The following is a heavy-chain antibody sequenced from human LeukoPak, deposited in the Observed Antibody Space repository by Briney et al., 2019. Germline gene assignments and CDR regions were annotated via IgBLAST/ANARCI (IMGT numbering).Heavy chain of an antibody. D-gene: IGHD6-13*01. V-gene: IGHV3-21*01. CDR1: GFTFSSYS. CDR3: ARVDSVSLFFDY. J-gene: IGHJ4*02. CDR2: ISSSSSYI. Sequence: PGGSLRLSCAASGFTFSSYSMNWVRQAPGKGLEWVSSISSSSSYIYYADSVKGRFTISRDNAKNSLFLQMNSLRAEDTAVYYCARVDSVSLFFDYWAQGPLITVSS.